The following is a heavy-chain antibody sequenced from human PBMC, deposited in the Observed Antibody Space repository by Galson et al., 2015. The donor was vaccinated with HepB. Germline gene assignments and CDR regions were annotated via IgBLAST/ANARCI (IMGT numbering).Heavy chain of an antibody. CDR1: GFTFSDYY. J-gene: IGHJ3*02. V-gene: IGHV3-11*06. CDR2: ISSSSSYT. D-gene: IGHD5-12*01. CDR3: ARGGSGYDFAFDI. Sequence: SLRLSCAASGFTFSDYYMSWIRQAPGKGLEWVSYISSSSSYTNYADSVKGRFTISRDNAKNSLYLQMNSLRAEDTAVYYCARGGSGYDFAFDIWGQGTMVTVSS.